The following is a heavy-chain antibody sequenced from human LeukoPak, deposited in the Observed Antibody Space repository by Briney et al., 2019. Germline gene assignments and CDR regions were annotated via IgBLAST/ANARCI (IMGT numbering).Heavy chain of an antibody. J-gene: IGHJ5*02. CDR3: ARTLGGSYYQWFDP. CDR1: GFTFSSYA. CDR2: ISGSGGGT. V-gene: IGHV3-23*01. D-gene: IGHD1-26*01. Sequence: GGSLRLSCAASGFTFSSYAMSWVRQAPGKGLEWVSAISGSGGGTYYADSVKGRFTISRDNSKNTLYLQMNSLRAEDTAVYYCARTLGGSYYQWFDPWGQGTLVTVSS.